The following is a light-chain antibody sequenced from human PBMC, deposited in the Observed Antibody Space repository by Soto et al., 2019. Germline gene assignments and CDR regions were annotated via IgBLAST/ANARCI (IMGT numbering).Light chain of an antibody. J-gene: IGKJ3*01. CDR2: AAS. CDR3: QQSYSTPFT. V-gene: IGKV1-39*01. CDR1: QSISSY. Sequence: DIQMTQSPSSLSASVGDRVTITCRASQSISSYLNWYQQKPGKAPKLLIYAASSLQSGVPQRFSGSGSMTDFTLTISSLQPEDFATYYCQQSYSTPFTVGPGTKVDIK.